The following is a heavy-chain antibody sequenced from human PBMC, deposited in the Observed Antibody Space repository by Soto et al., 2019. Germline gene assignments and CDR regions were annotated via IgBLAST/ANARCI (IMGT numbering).Heavy chain of an antibody. CDR3: ASQYCSGGSCYPRWFDP. J-gene: IGHJ5*02. CDR1: GYTFTSYA. V-gene: IGHV1-3*01. D-gene: IGHD2-15*01. CDR2: INAGNGNT. Sequence: ASVKVSCKASGYTFTSYAMHWVRQAPGQRLEWMGWINAGNGNTKYSQKFQGRVTITRDTSASTAYMELSSLRSEDTAVYYCASQYCSGGSCYPRWFDPWGQGTLVTVSS.